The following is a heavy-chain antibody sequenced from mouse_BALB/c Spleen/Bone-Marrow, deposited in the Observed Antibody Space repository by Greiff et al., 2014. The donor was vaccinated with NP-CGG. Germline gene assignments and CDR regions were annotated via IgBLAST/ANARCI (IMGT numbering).Heavy chain of an antibody. D-gene: IGHD1-2*01. Sequence: VQLQQPGPELVKPGASVKMSCKASGYTFTSYVMHWGKQKPGQGLEWIGYINPYNDGTKYNEKFKGKATLTSDKSSSTAYMELSSLTSEDSAVYYCARRQFITTAAWFAYWGQGTLVTVSA. CDR2: INPYNDGT. CDR1: GYTFTSYV. CDR3: ARRQFITTAAWFAY. V-gene: IGHV1-14*01. J-gene: IGHJ3*01.